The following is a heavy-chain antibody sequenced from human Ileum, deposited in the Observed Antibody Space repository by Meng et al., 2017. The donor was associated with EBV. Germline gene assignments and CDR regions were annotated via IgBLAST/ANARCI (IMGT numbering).Heavy chain of an antibody. CDR1: GGSVSSGSYY. Sequence: QVQLQESGPVLLKPAEXRSLTCTVXGGSVSSGSYYWTWIRQPPGKTLEWPGFIYYSGNTNYNPSLKGRVTLSIDMSKNQFSLNLTSVTAADTAVYYCARWPRSITATGGIEHWGQGTLVTVSS. D-gene: IGHD3-10*01. V-gene: IGHV4-61*01. CDR3: ARWPRSITATGGIEH. CDR2: IYYSGNT. J-gene: IGHJ4*02.